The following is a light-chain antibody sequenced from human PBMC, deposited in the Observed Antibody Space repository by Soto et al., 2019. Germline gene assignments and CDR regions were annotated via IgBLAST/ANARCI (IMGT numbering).Light chain of an antibody. V-gene: IGLV1-44*01. CDR3: AAWDDSLNGWV. CDR2: SNN. J-gene: IGLJ3*02. CDR1: SSNIGSNT. Sequence: QSVLTQSPSASGTPGQRVTISCSGSSSNIGSNTVNWYQQLPGTAPKLLIYSNNQRPSGVPGRFSGSKSGTSASLAISGLQSEDEADYYCAAWDDSLNGWVFGGGTKLTVL.